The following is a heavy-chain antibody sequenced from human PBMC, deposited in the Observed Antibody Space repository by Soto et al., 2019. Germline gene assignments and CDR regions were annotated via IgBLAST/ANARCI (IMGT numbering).Heavy chain of an antibody. D-gene: IGHD1-26*01. CDR3: AREGVSLVGPTRRAFDI. V-gene: IGHV4-39*02. CDR1: GGSISSRSYY. Sequence: QLQLQESGPGLVKPSETLSLTCTVSGGSISSRSYYWGWIRQPPGKGLEWIGRIYYSGSTYYNPCLKARVPRSVCTAQHQFSLKLSSVTAADTAVYYGAREGVSLVGPTRRAFDIWGQGTMVTVSS. J-gene: IGHJ3*02. CDR2: IYYSGST.